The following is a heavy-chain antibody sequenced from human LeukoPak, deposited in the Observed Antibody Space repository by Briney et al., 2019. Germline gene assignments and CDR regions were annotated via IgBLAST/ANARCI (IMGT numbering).Heavy chain of an antibody. CDR3: ARHAPIVVVPAAVDY. J-gene: IGHJ4*02. CDR2: IYYSGST. Sequence: SETLSLTCTASGGSISSSSYYWGWIRQPPGKGLEWIGSIYYSGSTYYNPSLKSRVTISVDTSKNQFSLKLSSVTAADTAVYYCARHAPIVVVPAAVDYWGQGTLVTVSS. D-gene: IGHD2-2*01. V-gene: IGHV4-39*01. CDR1: GGSISSSSYY.